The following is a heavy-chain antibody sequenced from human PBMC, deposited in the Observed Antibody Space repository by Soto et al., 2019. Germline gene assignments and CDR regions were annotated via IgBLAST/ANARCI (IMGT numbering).Heavy chain of an antibody. CDR3: ARGPNDSSAYYHHYYYGMDV. CDR1: GYTFTSYG. J-gene: IGHJ6*02. D-gene: IGHD3-22*01. Sequence: QIQLMQSGAEVKKPGASVKVSCKASGYTFTSYGIHWVRQAPGQRLEWTGWINAGNGNTKYSEKFQGRVTITMDTSASTAYLELSSLRSEDTAVYYCARGPNDSSAYYHHYYYGMDVWGQGTTVNVSS. CDR2: INAGNGNT. V-gene: IGHV1-3*01.